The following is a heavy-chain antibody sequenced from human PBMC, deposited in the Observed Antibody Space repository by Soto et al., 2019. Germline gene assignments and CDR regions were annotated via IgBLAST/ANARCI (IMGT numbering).Heavy chain of an antibody. D-gene: IGHD6-25*01. CDR2: IYYSGST. CDR3: ARVPPPRRYYYYYMDV. Sequence: SETLSLTCTVSGGSISSGGYYWSWIRQHPGKGLEWIGYIYYSGSTYYNPSLKSRVTISVDTSKNQFSLKLSSVTAADTAVYYWARVPPPRRYYYYYMDVWGKGTTVTVSS. J-gene: IGHJ6*03. CDR1: GGSISSGGYY. V-gene: IGHV4-31*03.